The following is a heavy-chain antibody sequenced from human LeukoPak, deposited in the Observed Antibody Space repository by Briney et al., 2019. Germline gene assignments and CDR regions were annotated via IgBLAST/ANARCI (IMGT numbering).Heavy chain of an antibody. D-gene: IGHD3-16*01. J-gene: IGHJ4*02. CDR3: ARQYAYGQPYYPDS. Sequence: SETLSLTCTVSGGSISSGYHFWGWIRQPPGKGLEWIGSMYYSGSTYYNPSLKSRVTMSVDTSKNQLSLTLTSVTAADRAVYYCARQYAYGQPYYPDSWGQGILVTVSS. CDR2: MYYSGST. V-gene: IGHV4-39*01. CDR1: GGSISSGYHF.